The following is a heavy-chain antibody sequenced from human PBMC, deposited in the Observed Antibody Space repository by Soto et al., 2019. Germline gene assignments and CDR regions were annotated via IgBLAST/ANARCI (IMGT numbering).Heavy chain of an antibody. D-gene: IGHD6-13*01. J-gene: IGHJ6*02. CDR3: AREGVAAAGTVSYYYYCGMDV. V-gene: IGHV3-30-3*01. CDR2: ISYDGSNK. CDR1: GFTFSSYA. Sequence: QVQLVESGGGVVQPGRSLRLSCAASGFTFSSYAMHWVRQAPGKGLEWVAVISYDGSNKYYADSVKGRFTISRDNSKNTLHLQMNSLGAEDTAVYYCAREGVAAAGTVSYYYYCGMDVWGQGTTVTVSS.